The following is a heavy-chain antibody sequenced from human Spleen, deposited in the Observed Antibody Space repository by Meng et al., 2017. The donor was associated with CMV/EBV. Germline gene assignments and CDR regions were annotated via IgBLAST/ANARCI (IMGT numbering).Heavy chain of an antibody. V-gene: IGHV3-30-3*01. Sequence: CGFTFSSYAMRWVRQAPGKGLEWVAVISYDGSNKDYADSVKGQFTISRDNSKNTLYLQMNSLRAEDTAVYYCARDRLPMSSGYYMVWWGQGTLVTVSS. D-gene: IGHD3-22*01. CDR2: ISYDGSNK. CDR3: ARDRLPMSSGYYMVW. CDR1: GFTFSSYA. J-gene: IGHJ4*02.